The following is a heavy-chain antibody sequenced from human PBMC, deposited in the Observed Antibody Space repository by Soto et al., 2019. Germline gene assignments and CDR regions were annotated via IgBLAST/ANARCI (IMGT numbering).Heavy chain of an antibody. CDR2: ISSSSSYI. D-gene: IGHD1-26*01. V-gene: IGHV3-21*01. CDR3: AREASRVVNKNSGELFDY. Sequence: GGSLRLSCAASGFTFSSYSMNWVRQAPGKGLEWVSSISSSSSYIYYADSVKGRFTISRDNAKNSLYLQMNSLRAEDTAVYYCAREASRVVNKNSGELFDYWGQGTLVTVSS. CDR1: GFTFSSYS. J-gene: IGHJ4*02.